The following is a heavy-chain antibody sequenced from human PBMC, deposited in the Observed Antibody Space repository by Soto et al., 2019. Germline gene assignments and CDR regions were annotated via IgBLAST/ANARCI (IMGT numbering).Heavy chain of an antibody. CDR3: ARDWRILGMDV. V-gene: IGHV3-23*01. Sequence: GGSLRLSCAASGFTFSGYAMSWVRQAPGKGLEWVSVIHGGGNSAYYADSVKGRFTISRDNSKNTLYLQMNSLRAEDTAVYYCARDWRILGMDVWGQGTTVTVSS. CDR1: GFTFSGYA. CDR2: IHGGGNSA. J-gene: IGHJ6*02.